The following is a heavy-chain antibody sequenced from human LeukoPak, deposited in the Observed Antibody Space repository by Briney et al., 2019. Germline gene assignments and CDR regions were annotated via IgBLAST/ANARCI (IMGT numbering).Heavy chain of an antibody. Sequence: PGGSLRLSCAASGFTFSSYGMHWVRQAPGKGLEWVAVISYDGSNKYYADSVKGRFTISRDKSKNTLYLQMNSLGDEDTAVYYCARGAYSSSWLNFDYWGQGTLVTVSS. CDR2: ISYDGSNK. CDR1: GFTFSSYG. D-gene: IGHD6-13*01. J-gene: IGHJ4*02. V-gene: IGHV3-30*03. CDR3: ARGAYSSSWLNFDY.